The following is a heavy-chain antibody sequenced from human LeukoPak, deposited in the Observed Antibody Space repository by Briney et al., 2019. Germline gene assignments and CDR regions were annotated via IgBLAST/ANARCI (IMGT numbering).Heavy chain of an antibody. CDR3: VKDLGSTSIYYFDY. Sequence: PGGSLRLSCAASGFTFTTYAMSWVRQAPGKGLERVSAISGSGGSTYYADSVKGRFTISRDNSKNTLYLQMSSLRAEDTAVYYCVKDLGSTSIYYFDYWGQGTLVTVSS. V-gene: IGHV3-23*01. D-gene: IGHD2-2*01. J-gene: IGHJ4*02. CDR1: GFTFTTYA. CDR2: ISGSGGST.